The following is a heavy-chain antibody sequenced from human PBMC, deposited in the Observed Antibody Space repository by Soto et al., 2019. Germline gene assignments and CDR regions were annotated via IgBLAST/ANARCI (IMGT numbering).Heavy chain of an antibody. CDR3: ARTSIVGTL. CDR2: IYYSGST. J-gene: IGHJ4*02. Sequence: SETLSLTCTVSGGSISSYYWSWIRQPPGKGLEWIGEIYYSGSTNYNPSLKSRVTISVDTSKNQFSLKLSSVTAADTAVYYCARTSIVGTLWGQGTLVTVSS. D-gene: IGHD1-26*01. CDR1: GGSISSYY. V-gene: IGHV4-59*12.